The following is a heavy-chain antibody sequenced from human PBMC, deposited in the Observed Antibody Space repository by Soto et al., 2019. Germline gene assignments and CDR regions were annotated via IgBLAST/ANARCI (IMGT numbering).Heavy chain of an antibody. V-gene: IGHV1-18*01. Sequence: QVQLVQSGAEVKKPGASVKVSCKASGYTFTRSGISWVRQAPGQGLEWMGWISTYNGDTNYAQTFQGRVTMTTDTSTSTVYMEMRSLRSDDTAVYYCARESVAPYYYYGMDVWGQGTTVTVSS. CDR1: GYTFTRSG. CDR2: ISTYNGDT. D-gene: IGHD5-12*01. J-gene: IGHJ6*02. CDR3: ARESVAPYYYYGMDV.